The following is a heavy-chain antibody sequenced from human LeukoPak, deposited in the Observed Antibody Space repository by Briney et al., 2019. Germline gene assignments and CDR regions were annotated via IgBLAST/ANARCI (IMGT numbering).Heavy chain of an antibody. CDR3: ARQTGSGLFTLP. V-gene: IGHV4-38-2*02. CDR1: GYSISSGYY. J-gene: IGHJ4*02. D-gene: IGHD3/OR15-3a*01. Sequence: SETLSLTCTVSGYSISSGYYWGWIRQPPGKGLEWIGSIYHSGNTYYNASLKSRVTISIDTSKNQISLRLTSVTATDTAMYYCARQTGSGLFTLPGGQGTLVTVSS. CDR2: IYHSGNT.